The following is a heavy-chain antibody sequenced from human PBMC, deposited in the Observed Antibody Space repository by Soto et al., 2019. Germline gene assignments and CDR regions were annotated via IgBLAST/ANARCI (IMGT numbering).Heavy chain of an antibody. Sequence: EVQLVESGGGLVQPGGSLRLSCAASGFTFSSYSMNWVRQAPGKGLEWVSYISSSSSTIYYADSVKGRFTISRDNAKNSLYVQMNSLRAEDTAVYYCARGDSGYAHGYFYYGMDVWGQGTTVTVSS. CDR1: GFTFSSYS. CDR2: ISSSSSTI. D-gene: IGHD5-12*01. CDR3: ARGDSGYAHGYFYYGMDV. J-gene: IGHJ6*02. V-gene: IGHV3-48*01.